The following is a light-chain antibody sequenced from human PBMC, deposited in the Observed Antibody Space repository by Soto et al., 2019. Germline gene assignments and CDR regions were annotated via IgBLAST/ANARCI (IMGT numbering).Light chain of an antibody. J-gene: IGKJ1*01. Sequence: EIVLTQSPATLSLSPGDRATLSCRASQSVTTYINWFQQKPGQPPRLLIYEASTRVTGIPDRISGSGSGTDFSLTISSLEPEDSAVYYCQQNSNLQATFGQGTKVEIK. CDR1: QSVTTY. V-gene: IGKV3-11*01. CDR2: EAS. CDR3: QQNSNLQAT.